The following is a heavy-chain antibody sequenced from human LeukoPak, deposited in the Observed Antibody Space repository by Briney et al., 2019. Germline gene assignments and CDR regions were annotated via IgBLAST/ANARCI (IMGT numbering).Heavy chain of an antibody. CDR3: ARSPTKRVPEDY. V-gene: IGHV4-34*01. Sequence: SETLSLTCAVYGGSFSGYYWNWIRQPPGKGLEWIGEINPSRSTNYSPSLKSRVTISVDTSKNQFSLRLNSVTAADTAVYYCARSPTKRVPEDYWGQGTLVTVSS. D-gene: IGHD2-2*01. CDR1: GGSFSGYY. CDR2: INPSRST. J-gene: IGHJ4*02.